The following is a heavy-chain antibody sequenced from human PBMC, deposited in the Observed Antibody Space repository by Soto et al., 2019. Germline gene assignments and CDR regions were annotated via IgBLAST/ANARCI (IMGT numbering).Heavy chain of an antibody. Sequence: EVLLLESGGGLVQPGGSLRLSCADSEFTFSNYDLGWVRQAPGKGLELGSFISGSGSGPYYADSVKGLFTISRDNAENTLYLQMNSLRVEDTVVYYFAKLQSWRALDSWGQGTLVTVSP. D-gene: IGHD6-13*01. CDR1: EFTFSNYD. V-gene: IGHV3-23*01. J-gene: IGHJ4*02. CDR3: AKLQSWRALDS. CDR2: ISGSGSGP.